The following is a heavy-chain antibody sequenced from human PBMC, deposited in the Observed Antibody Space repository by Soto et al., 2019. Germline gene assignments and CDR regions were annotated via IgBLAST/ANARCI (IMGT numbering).Heavy chain of an antibody. J-gene: IGHJ4*02. CDR1: GFIFSGYA. D-gene: IGHD3-9*01. CDR2: ISYDGNTQ. V-gene: IGHV3-30-3*01. CDR3: AKETNAYEINF. Sequence: GGSLRLSCAASGFIFSGYAMHWVRQAPGKGLEWVAVISYDGNTQYYADSVKGRFTVSRDNSNNMLYVQMNSLRDEDTAMYYCAKETNAYEINFWGQGTLVTVSS.